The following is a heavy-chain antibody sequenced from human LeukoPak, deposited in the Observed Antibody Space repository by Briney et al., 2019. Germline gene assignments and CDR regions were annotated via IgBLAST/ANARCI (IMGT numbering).Heavy chain of an antibody. V-gene: IGHV3-73*01. CDR1: GFTFIGSA. CDR2: IRSKANSYAT. Sequence: GGSLRLSCAASGFTFIGSAMHWVRQASGKGLEWVGRIRSKANSYATAYAASVKGRFTISRDDSKNTAYLQMNSLKTEDTAVYYCKYYDSSGYYPSDYWGQGTLVTVSS. J-gene: IGHJ4*02. CDR3: KYYDSSGYYPSDY. D-gene: IGHD3-22*01.